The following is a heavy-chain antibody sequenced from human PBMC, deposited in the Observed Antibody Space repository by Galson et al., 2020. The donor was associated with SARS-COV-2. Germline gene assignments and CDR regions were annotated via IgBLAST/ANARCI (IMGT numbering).Heavy chain of an antibody. Sequence: KVSCEASGYSFTTYWISWVRQMPGKGLEWMGRIEPSDSYTNYSPSFQGHVTISVDTSISTAYLQWNSLKASDTAMYYCARIDYGGNSVWGQGTLVTVS. CDR1: GYSFTTYW. V-gene: IGHV5-10-1*01. CDR3: ARIDYGGNSV. CDR2: IEPSDSYT. J-gene: IGHJ4*02. D-gene: IGHD4-17*01.